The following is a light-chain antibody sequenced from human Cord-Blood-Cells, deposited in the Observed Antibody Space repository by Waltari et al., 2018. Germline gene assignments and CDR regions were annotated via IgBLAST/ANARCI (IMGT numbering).Light chain of an antibody. CDR3: QQSYSTLWT. J-gene: IGKJ1*01. Sequence: DIQMTQCPCSLSASVGDRVTITCRASQSISSHLNRYHQKPGKAPTLLSYAASSLQSGVPSRFSGSGSGTDFTLTISSLQPEDFATYYCQQSYSTLWTFGQGTKVEIK. CDR1: QSISSH. CDR2: AAS. V-gene: IGKV1-39*01.